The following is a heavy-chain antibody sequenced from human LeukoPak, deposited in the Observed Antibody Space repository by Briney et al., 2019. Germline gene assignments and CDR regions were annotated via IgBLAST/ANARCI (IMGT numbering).Heavy chain of an antibody. CDR1: GGSISSSSYY. Sequence: SETLSLTCTVSGGSISSSSYYWGWIRQPPGKGLEWIGSIYYSGSTYYNPSLKSRVTISVDTSKNQFSLKLSSVTAADTAVYHCARHDPIVGTPDAFDIWGQGTMVTVSS. D-gene: IGHD1-26*01. CDR2: IYYSGST. CDR3: ARHDPIVGTPDAFDI. J-gene: IGHJ3*02. V-gene: IGHV4-39*01.